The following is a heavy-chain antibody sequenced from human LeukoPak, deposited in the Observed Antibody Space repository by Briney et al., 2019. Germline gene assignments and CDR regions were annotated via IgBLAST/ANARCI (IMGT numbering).Heavy chain of an antibody. Sequence: SETLSLTCSVSRASISSHHWSWLRQPPGKGLEWIGYVYYSGSTNYNPSLRSRVTISIDTSKNQFSLKVTSVTAADTAVYYCARLATLSTVAARGRTWFDAWGQGTLVTVSS. CDR1: RASISSHH. J-gene: IGHJ5*02. CDR3: ARLATLSTVAARGRTWFDA. D-gene: IGHD3-9*01. CDR2: VYYSGST. V-gene: IGHV4-59*11.